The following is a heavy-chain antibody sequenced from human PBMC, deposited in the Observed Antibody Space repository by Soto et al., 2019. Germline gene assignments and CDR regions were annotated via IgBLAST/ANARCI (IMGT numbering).Heavy chain of an antibody. CDR1: GYTITSYG. J-gene: IGHJ5*02. CDR2: ISAYNGNT. D-gene: IGHD2-2*01. Sequence: QVQLVQSGAEVKKPGTSVKVSCKASGYTITSYGISWVRQAPGQGLEWTGWISAYNGNTNYAQKLQGRVTMTTDTSTSTAYMELRSLRSDETAVYYCARYCSSTSCYATWFDPWGQGTLVTVSS. V-gene: IGHV1-18*01. CDR3: ARYCSSTSCYATWFDP.